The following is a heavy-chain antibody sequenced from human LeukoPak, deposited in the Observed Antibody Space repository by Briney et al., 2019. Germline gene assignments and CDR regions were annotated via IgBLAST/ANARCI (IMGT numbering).Heavy chain of an antibody. J-gene: IGHJ5*02. D-gene: IGHD3-10*01. Sequence: GASVKVSCKASGYTLTSYGISWVRQAPGQGLEWMGWISAYNGNTNYAQKLQGRVTMTTDTSTSTAYMELRSLRSDDTAVYYCARYGYYGSGSYLPSYNWFDPWGQGTLVTVSS. CDR3: ARYGYYGSGSYLPSYNWFDP. CDR2: ISAYNGNT. V-gene: IGHV1-18*01. CDR1: GYTLTSYG.